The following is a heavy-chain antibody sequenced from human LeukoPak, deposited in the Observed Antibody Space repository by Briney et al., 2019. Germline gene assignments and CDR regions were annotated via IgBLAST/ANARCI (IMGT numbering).Heavy chain of an antibody. CDR3: ARGDDSGYYDYFDY. CDR2: IYTGGNT. CDR1: GFTVDSNY. J-gene: IGHJ4*02. Sequence: GGSLRLSCAASGFTVDSNYLSWVRQAPGKGLEWVPTIYTGGNTYYAASVKGRFTISRDFSKNTVFLHMNSLRAEDTAMYYCARGDDSGYYDYFDYWGQGALVTVSS. D-gene: IGHD3-22*01. V-gene: IGHV3-53*01.